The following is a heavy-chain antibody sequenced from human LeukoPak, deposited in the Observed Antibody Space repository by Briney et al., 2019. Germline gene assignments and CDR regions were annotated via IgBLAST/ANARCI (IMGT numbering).Heavy chain of an antibody. V-gene: IGHV3-7*01. CDR2: IKQDGNEK. CDR1: GFSFNIHY. J-gene: IGHJ4*02. D-gene: IGHD2-15*01. Sequence: PGGSLTLSCGVSGFSFNIHYMSWVRQAPGKGLEWVANIKQDGNEKYYVDSVKGRFTVSRDNAKNSLYLQMNSLRVEDTAVYYCARPGLYCSGGSCYPFESWGQGTLVTVSS. CDR3: ARPGLYCSGGSCYPFES.